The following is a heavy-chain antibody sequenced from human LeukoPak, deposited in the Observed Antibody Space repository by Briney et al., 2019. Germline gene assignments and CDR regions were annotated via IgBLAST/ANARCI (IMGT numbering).Heavy chain of an antibody. V-gene: IGHV4-34*01. J-gene: IGHJ6*04. Sequence: GSLRLSCAASGFTVSSNYMSWIRQPPGKGLEWIGEINHSGSTNYNPSLKSRVTISEDTSKNQFSLKLSSVTAADTAVYYCARVVVVPYYYYGMDVWGKGTTVTVSS. CDR3: ARVVVVPYYYYGMDV. CDR1: GFTVSSNY. CDR2: INHSGST. D-gene: IGHD2-15*01.